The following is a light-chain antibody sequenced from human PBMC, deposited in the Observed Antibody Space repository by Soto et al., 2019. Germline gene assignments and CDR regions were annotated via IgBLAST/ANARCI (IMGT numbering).Light chain of an antibody. V-gene: IGKV3-20*01. CDR1: QSVGES. J-gene: IGKJ1*01. CDR2: RVF. Sequence: EIVLTQSPGTLSLSPGERATLSCRASQSVGESLVWYQQKPGQAPRLLIYRVFNRATGIPDRFSGSGSGTDFTLTISRREPEDFAVYYCQQFGGSPRTFGRGTKVDI. CDR3: QQFGGSPRT.